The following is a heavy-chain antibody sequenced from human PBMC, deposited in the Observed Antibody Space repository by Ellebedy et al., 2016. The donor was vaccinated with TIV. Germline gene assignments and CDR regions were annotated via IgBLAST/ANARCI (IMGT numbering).Heavy chain of an antibody. J-gene: IGHJ6*02. Sequence: ASVKVSCKASGGTFSTYAISWVRQAPGQGLEWMARIIPILGIANYTQKFQGRVTITADKSTSTAYMELSSLRSEDTAVYYCANTAMAVDYYYGMDVWGQGTTVTVSS. CDR1: GGTFSTYA. V-gene: IGHV1-69*04. CDR3: ANTAMAVDYYYGMDV. CDR2: IIPILGIA. D-gene: IGHD5-18*01.